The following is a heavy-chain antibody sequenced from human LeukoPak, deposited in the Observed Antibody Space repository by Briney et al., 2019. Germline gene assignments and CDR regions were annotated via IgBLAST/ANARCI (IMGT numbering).Heavy chain of an antibody. D-gene: IGHD4-11*01. J-gene: IGHJ4*02. CDR3: AKDQVRGLRLQSHYY. Sequence: GGSLRLSCAASGFTFSSYAMSWVRQAPGKGLEWVSAISGSGGSTYYADSVKGRFTISRDNSKNTLYLQMNSLRAEDTAVYYCAKDQVRGLRLQSHYYWGQGTLVTVSS. CDR2: ISGSGGST. CDR1: GFTFSSYA. V-gene: IGHV3-23*01.